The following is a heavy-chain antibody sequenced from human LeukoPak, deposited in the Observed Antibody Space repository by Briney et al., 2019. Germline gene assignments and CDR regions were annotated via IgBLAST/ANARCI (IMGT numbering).Heavy chain of an antibody. Sequence: PGRSLRLSCAASGFTFSSYGMHWVRQAPGKGLEWVAVISYDGSNKYYVDSVKGRFTISRDNSKNTLYLQMSSLRAEDTAVYYCARWGRDLDAFDIWGQGTMVTVSS. V-gene: IGHV3-30*03. J-gene: IGHJ3*02. CDR2: ISYDGSNK. CDR1: GFTFSSYG. D-gene: IGHD3-16*01. CDR3: ARWGRDLDAFDI.